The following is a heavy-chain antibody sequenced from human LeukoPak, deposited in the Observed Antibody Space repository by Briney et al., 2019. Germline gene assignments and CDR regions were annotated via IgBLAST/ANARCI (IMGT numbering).Heavy chain of an antibody. CDR2: IYYSGST. Sequence: SETLSLTCTVSGGSISSSGYYWGWIRQPPGKGLGWIGSIYYSGSTYYNPSLKSRVTISVDTSKNQFSLKLSSVTAADTAVYYCARTPYYYDSSIDYWGQGTLVTVSS. J-gene: IGHJ4*02. CDR3: ARTPYYYDSSIDY. D-gene: IGHD3-22*01. CDR1: GGSISSSGYY. V-gene: IGHV4-39*07.